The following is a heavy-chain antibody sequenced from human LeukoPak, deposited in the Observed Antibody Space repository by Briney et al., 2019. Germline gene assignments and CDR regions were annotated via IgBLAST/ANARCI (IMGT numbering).Heavy chain of an antibody. Sequence: PGGSLRLSCAASGFTFSSYAMSWVRQAPGKGLEWVSAISGSGGSTYYADSVKGRFTITRDNSKNTLYLQMNSLRAEDTAVYYCAKPQYSYGDFDYWGQGTLVTVSS. CDR3: AKPQYSYGDFDY. CDR1: GFTFSSYA. D-gene: IGHD5-18*01. CDR2: ISGSGGST. J-gene: IGHJ4*02. V-gene: IGHV3-23*01.